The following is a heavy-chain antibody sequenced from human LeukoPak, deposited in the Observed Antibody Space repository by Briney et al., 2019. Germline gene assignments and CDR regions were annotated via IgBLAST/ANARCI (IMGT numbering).Heavy chain of an antibody. CDR2: IYTSGST. V-gene: IGHV4-4*07. CDR3: ARDVASSSSPLIDY. Sequence: PSETLSLTCTVSGGSISSYYWSWIRQPAGKGLEWIGRIYTSGSTNYNPSLKSRVTMSVDTSKNQFSLKLSSVTAADTAVYYCARDVASSSSPLIDYWGQGTLVTVSS. D-gene: IGHD6-6*01. J-gene: IGHJ4*02. CDR1: GGSISSYY.